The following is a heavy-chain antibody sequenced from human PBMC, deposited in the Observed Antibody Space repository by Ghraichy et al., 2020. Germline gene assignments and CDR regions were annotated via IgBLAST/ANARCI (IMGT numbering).Heavy chain of an antibody. J-gene: IGHJ5*02. CDR2: IYTSGST. CDR1: GGSISSGSYY. CDR3: ARVRQQYNWFDP. D-gene: IGHD6-13*01. Sequence: SETLSLTCTVSGGSISSGSYYWSWIRQPAGKGLEWIGRIYTSGSTNYNPSLKSRVTISVDTSKNQFSLKLSSVTAADTAVYYCARVRQQYNWFDPWGQGTLVTVSS. V-gene: IGHV4-61*02.